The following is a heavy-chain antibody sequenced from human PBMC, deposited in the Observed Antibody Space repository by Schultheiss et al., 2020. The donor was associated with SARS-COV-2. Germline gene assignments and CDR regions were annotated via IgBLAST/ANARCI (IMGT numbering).Heavy chain of an antibody. D-gene: IGHD2-15*01. J-gene: IGHJ4*02. CDR1: GGSISSGGYY. Sequence: SETLSLTCTVSGGSISSGGYYWSWIRQPPGKGLEWIGYIYTSGSTNYNPSLKSRVTISVDTSKNQFSLKLSSVTAADTAVYYCARGPFNRPKYCSGGSCSYYFDYWGQGTLVTVSS. CDR3: ARGPFNRPKYCSGGSCSYYFDY. V-gene: IGHV4-61*08. CDR2: IYTSGST.